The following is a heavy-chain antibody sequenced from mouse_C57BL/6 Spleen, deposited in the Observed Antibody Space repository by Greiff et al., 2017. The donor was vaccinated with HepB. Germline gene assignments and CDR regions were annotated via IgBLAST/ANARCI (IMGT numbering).Heavy chain of an antibody. D-gene: IGHD1-1*01. CDR2: IDPENGDT. Sequence: VQLQQSGAELVRPGASVKLSCTASGFNIKDDYMHWVKQRPEQGLEWIGWIDPENGDTEYASKFQGKATITADTSSNTAYLQLSSLTSEDTAVCYCTLGYGSMNYWGQGTTLTVSS. V-gene: IGHV14-4*01. J-gene: IGHJ2*01. CDR3: TLGYGSMNY. CDR1: GFNIKDDY.